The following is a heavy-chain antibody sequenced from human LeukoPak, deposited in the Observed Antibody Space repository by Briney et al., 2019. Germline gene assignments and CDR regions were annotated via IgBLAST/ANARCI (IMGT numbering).Heavy chain of an antibody. CDR3: ATSTWSTYYFDS. D-gene: IGHD5/OR15-5a*01. CDR1: GFTFSSYS. V-gene: IGHV3-48*04. CDR2: ISSSGSTI. Sequence: GGSLRLSCAASGFTFSSYSMNWVRQAPGKGLEWLSYISSSGSTIYYADSVKGRFTISRDNAKNSLYLQMNSLRAEDTAVYYCATSTWSTYYFDSWGQGTLVTVSS. J-gene: IGHJ4*02.